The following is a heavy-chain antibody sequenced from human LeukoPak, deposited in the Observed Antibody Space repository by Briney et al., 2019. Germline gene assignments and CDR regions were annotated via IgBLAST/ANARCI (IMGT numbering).Heavy chain of an antibody. V-gene: IGHV3-73*01. CDR3: TRTTVTMADWFDP. Sequence: AGGSLKLSCAASGFTFSGSAMHWVRQASGKGLEWVGRIRTKGKSYATEYAASVKGRFIISRDDLKNTAYLQMNSLKIEDTAVYYCTRTTVTMADWFDPWGQETLVTVSS. CDR1: GFTFSGSA. CDR2: IRTKGKSYAT. J-gene: IGHJ5*02. D-gene: IGHD4-17*01.